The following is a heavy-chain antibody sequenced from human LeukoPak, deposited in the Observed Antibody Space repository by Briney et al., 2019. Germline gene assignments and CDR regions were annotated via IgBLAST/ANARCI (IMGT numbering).Heavy chain of an antibody. Sequence: GGSLRLSCAGSGFTFDEHAMHWVRQAPGKGLEWVSGISWNSGSIAYADSVKGRFTISRDNAKNLLFLQMSSLRAADTALYYCVKGRCSSSSCFPNYYYYMDVWGTGTTVTVSS. CDR3: VKGRCSSSSCFPNYYYYMDV. CDR1: GFTFDEHA. D-gene: IGHD2-15*01. CDR2: ISWNSGSI. J-gene: IGHJ6*03. V-gene: IGHV3-9*01.